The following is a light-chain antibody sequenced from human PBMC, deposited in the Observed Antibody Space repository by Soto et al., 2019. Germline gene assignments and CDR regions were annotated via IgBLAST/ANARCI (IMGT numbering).Light chain of an antibody. CDR3: SSYTERNNLG. V-gene: IGLV2-8*01. CDR2: DVS. Sequence: QSALTQSPSASGSPGQSVTISCTGTSSDIGGYNSVSWYQQHPGKAPKVMIYDVSKRPSGVPDRFSGSKSGNTASLTVSALQAEDEADYYCSSYTERNNLGFGTGTKVTV. J-gene: IGLJ1*01. CDR1: SSDIGGYNS.